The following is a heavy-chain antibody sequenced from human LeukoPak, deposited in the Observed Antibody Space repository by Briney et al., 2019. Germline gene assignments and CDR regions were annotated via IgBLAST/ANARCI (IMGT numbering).Heavy chain of an antibody. D-gene: IGHD3-16*02. J-gene: IGHJ3*02. Sequence: ASVKVSCKASGYTFTGYYMHWVRQAPGQGLEWMGWINPNSGGTNYAQKFQGRVTMTRDTSISTAYMELSRLRSDDTAVYYCARPQLYDYVWGSYRSSFAFDIWGQGTMVTVSS. CDR1: GYTFTGYY. CDR2: INPNSGGT. V-gene: IGHV1-2*02. CDR3: ARPQLYDYVWGSYRSSFAFDI.